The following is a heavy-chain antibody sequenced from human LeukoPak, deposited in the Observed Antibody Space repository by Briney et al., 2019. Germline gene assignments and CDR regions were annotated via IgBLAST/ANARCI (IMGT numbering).Heavy chain of an antibody. J-gene: IGHJ4*02. CDR3: AAAPTNYYDSSGYYDY. CDR1: GFTFTSSA. V-gene: IGHV1-58*02. Sequence: SVKVSCKASGFTFTSSAMQWVRQARGQRLEWIGWIVVGSGNTNYAQEFQERVTITRDMSTSTAYMELSSLRSEDTAVYYCAAAPTNYYDSSGYYDYWGQGTLVTVSS. CDR2: IVVGSGNT. D-gene: IGHD3-22*01.